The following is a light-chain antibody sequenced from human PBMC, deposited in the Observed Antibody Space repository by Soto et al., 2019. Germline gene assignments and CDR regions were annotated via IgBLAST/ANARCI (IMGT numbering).Light chain of an antibody. CDR1: QTVSSW. CDR2: KAS. J-gene: IGKJ5*01. CDR3: QQLNSYPIT. Sequence: DIQMTQSPSTLSGSVGDRVTITCRASQTVSSWLAWYQQKPGKAPKLLIYKASTLKSGVPSRFSGSGSGTEFTLTISSLQPDDFATYYCQQLNSYPITFGQGTRLEI. V-gene: IGKV1-5*03.